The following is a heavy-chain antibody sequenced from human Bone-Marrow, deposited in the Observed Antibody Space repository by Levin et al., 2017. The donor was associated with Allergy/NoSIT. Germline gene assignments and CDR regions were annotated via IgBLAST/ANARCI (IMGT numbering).Heavy chain of an antibody. Sequence: GGSLRLSCTASGFTFGDYAMSWFRQAPGKGLEWVGFIRSKVYGGTTHYAASVKGRFTISRDDSKSIAYLQMKSLKIEDAAVYYCTRAQYDTDPYEAFDIWGQGTMVTVSS. J-gene: IGHJ3*02. CDR3: TRAQYDTDPYEAFDI. CDR2: IRSKVYGGTT. V-gene: IGHV3-49*03. CDR1: GFTFGDYA. D-gene: IGHD3-22*01.